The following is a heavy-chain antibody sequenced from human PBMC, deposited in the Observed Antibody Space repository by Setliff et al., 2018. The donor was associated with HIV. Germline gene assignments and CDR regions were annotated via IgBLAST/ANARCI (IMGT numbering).Heavy chain of an antibody. CDR3: ARGFDHGDYEESGYVFYYMDV. CDR1: GGSISRFY. V-gene: IGHV4-59*01. J-gene: IGHJ6*03. D-gene: IGHD4-17*01. CDR2: IYYGGT. Sequence: PSETLSLTCTVSGGSISRFYWSWIRQPPGKGLEWIGSIYYGGTNYSPSLRSRVTISLDTSKNQFSLRLSSVTAADTALYFCARGFDHGDYEESGYVFYYMDVWGKGTTVT.